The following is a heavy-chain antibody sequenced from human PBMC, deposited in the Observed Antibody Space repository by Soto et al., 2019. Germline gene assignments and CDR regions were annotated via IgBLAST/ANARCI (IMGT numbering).Heavy chain of an antibody. CDR2: VRSKGNNYAT. V-gene: IGHV3-73*01. CDR1: GFTFSDSA. J-gene: IGHJ4*02. D-gene: IGHD3-3*01. Sequence: PGGSLRLSCEASGFTFSDSAMHWVRQASGKGLEWVGRVRSKGNNYATAYAASVQGRFTLSRDDSKNTAYLQMNSLKTEDTAVYYCTRQEAYYDFTKNRPTDYWGQGTLVTVSS. CDR3: TRQEAYYDFTKNRPTDY.